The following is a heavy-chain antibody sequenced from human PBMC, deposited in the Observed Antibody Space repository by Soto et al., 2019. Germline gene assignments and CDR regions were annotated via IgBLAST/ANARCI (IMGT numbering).Heavy chain of an antibody. D-gene: IGHD7-27*01. Sequence: VSVKVSCKVSGYTLTELSMHWVRQAPGKGLEWMGGFDPEDGETIYAQKFQGRVTMTEDTSTDTAYMELSSLRSEDTAVYYCATDYPPVQLTGAFDIWGQGTMVTVSS. CDR1: GYTLTELS. CDR3: ATDYPPVQLTGAFDI. CDR2: FDPEDGET. J-gene: IGHJ3*02. V-gene: IGHV1-24*01.